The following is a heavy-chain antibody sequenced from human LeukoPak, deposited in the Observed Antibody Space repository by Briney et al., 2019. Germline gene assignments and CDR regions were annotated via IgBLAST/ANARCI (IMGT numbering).Heavy chain of an antibody. J-gene: IGHJ3*02. CDR1: GGSISSYY. D-gene: IGHD4-17*01. Sequence: SETLSLTCTVSGGSISSYYWSRIRQPPGKGLEWIGYIYYSGGTNYNPSLKSRVTISVDTSKNQFSLKLSSVTAADTAVYYCAREGTTVTHDDAFDIWGQGTMVTVSS. CDR3: AREGTTVTHDDAFDI. V-gene: IGHV4-59*01. CDR2: IYYSGGT.